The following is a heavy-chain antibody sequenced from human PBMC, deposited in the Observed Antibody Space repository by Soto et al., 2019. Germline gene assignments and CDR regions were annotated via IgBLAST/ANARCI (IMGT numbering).Heavy chain of an antibody. CDR1: GFTFSSYG. D-gene: IGHD1-1*01. J-gene: IGHJ4*02. CDR3: AGKGSHRLDPDY. Sequence: GGSLRLSCAASGFTFSSYGMHWVRQAPGKGLEWVAVISYDGSNKYYADSVKGRFTISRDNSKNTLYLQMNSLRAEDTAVYYCAGKGSHRLDPDYWGQGTLVTVSS. V-gene: IGHV3-30*03. CDR2: ISYDGSNK.